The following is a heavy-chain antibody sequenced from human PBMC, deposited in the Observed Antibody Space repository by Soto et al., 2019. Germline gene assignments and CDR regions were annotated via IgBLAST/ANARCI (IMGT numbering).Heavy chain of an antibody. CDR3: ASSPNDSGDGH. V-gene: IGHV1-8*01. J-gene: IGHJ4*02. Sequence: QVQLVQSGAEVKKPGASVKVSCKASGYTFTSYDINWVRQATGQGLEWMGWMNPNSGNTGYAQKFQGRVTMTRNTSVCTADMELSSLRSEDAAVYYCASSPNDSGDGHWGQGTLVTVSS. CDR1: GYTFTSYD. D-gene: IGHD4-17*01. CDR2: MNPNSGNT.